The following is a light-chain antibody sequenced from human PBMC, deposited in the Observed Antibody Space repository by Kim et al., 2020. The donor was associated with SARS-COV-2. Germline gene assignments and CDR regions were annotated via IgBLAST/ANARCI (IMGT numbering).Light chain of an antibody. CDR2: QDS. V-gene: IGLV3-1*01. CDR1: KLGDKY. Sequence: SHELTQPPSVSVSPGQTASITCSGDKLGDKYACWYQQKPGQSPVLVIYQDSKRPSGIPERFSGSNSGNTATLTISGTQAMDEADYYCQAWDSSLYVFGTG. CDR3: QAWDSSLYV. J-gene: IGLJ1*01.